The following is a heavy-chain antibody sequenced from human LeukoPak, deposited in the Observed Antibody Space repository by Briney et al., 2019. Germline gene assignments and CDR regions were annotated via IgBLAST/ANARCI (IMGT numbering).Heavy chain of an antibody. CDR3: ARDARGYSYIDY. J-gene: IGHJ4*02. CDR2: IYYSGST. CDR1: GGSISSAGYS. D-gene: IGHD5-18*01. V-gene: IGHV4-61*08. Sequence: SETLSLTCAVSGGSISSAGYSWSWIRQPPGKGLEWIAYIYYSGSTNYNPSLKSRVTISVDTSKNQFSLKLSSVTAADTAVYYCARDARGYSYIDYWGQGTLVTVSS.